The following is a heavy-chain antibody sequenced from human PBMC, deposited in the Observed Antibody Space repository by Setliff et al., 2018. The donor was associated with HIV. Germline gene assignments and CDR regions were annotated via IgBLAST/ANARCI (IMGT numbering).Heavy chain of an antibody. CDR1: GNSISNNNW. J-gene: IGHJ4*02. V-gene: IGHV4-4*02. CDR3: ARVVATSESGYYFDY. D-gene: IGHD3-10*01. CDR2: IYPIGST. Sequence: SETLSLTCDVSGNSISNNNWWSWVRQSPGKGLEWIGEIYPIGSTNYNPSLKSRVTMSVDKSNNQFSLKLSSVTAADTAFYYCARVVATSESGYYFDYWGQGVLVTVSS.